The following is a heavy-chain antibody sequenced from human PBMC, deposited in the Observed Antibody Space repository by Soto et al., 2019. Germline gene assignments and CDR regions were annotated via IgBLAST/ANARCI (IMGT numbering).Heavy chain of an antibody. CDR3: AGDLWRTYSSGPYNDY. CDR1: GFTFSTYS. J-gene: IGHJ4*02. CDR2: ISSGSDYI. V-gene: IGHV3-21*01. Sequence: EVQLVESGGGLVKPGGSLRLSCAASGFTFSTYSMNWVRQAPGKGLEWVSSISSGSDYIYYADSVQGRFTISRDDAKNSLYLQMNSLRDEDTAVHYCAGDLWRTYSSGPYNDYWGQGTLVTVSS. D-gene: IGHD6-19*01.